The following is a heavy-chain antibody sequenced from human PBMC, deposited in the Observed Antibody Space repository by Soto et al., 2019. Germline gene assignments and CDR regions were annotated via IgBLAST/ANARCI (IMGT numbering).Heavy chain of an antibody. V-gene: IGHV4-59*08. CDR3: ARHKPHYDILTGYYKYYYYYYMDV. D-gene: IGHD3-9*01. J-gene: IGHJ6*03. CDR1: GGSISSYY. CDR2: IYYSGST. Sequence: SETLSLTCTVSGGSISSYYWSWIRQPPGKGLEWIGYIYYSGSTNYNPSLKSRVTISVDTSKNQFSLKLSSVTAADTAVYYCARHKPHYDILTGYYKYYYYYYMDVWGKGTTVTVSS.